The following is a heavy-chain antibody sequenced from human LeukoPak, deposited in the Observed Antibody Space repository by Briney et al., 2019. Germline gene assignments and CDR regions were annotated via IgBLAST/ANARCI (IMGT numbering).Heavy chain of an antibody. CDR2: IYTSGST. J-gene: IGHJ4*02. CDR1: GGSISSYY. CDR3: ARQILYYYFDY. Sequence: SETLSLTCTVSGGSISSYYWSWIRQPAVKGLEWIGRIYTSGSTNYNPSLKSRVTISVDTSKNQFSLRLSSVTAADTAVYYCARQILYYYFDYWGQGTLVTVSS. V-gene: IGHV4-4*07. D-gene: IGHD2-8*01.